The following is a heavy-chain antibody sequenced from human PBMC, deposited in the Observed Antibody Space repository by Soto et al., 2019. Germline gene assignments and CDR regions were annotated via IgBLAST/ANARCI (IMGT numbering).Heavy chain of an antibody. D-gene: IGHD3-10*01. CDR3: GAPPGGGGY. Sequence: EVQLVESGGGLIQPGGSLRLSCAVSGFTVSNNYMSWVRQAPGKGLEGVSVIYSGGYTAYGDSVKGRFTISRDNSKNTLYLQRDTRAPGDTAVHYGGAPPGGGGYWGQGTLVTVSS. J-gene: IGHJ4*02. CDR1: GFTVSNNY. V-gene: IGHV3-53*01. CDR2: IYSGGYT.